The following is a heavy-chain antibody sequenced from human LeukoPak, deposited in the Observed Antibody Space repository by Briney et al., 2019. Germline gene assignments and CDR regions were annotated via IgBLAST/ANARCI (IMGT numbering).Heavy chain of an antibody. Sequence: SQTLSLTCTVSGGSISSGSYYWSWIRQPAGKGLEWIGRIYTSGSTNYNPSLKSGVTISVDTSKNQFSLKLSSVTAADTAVYYCARGTGYSSSWPIDYWGQGTLVTVSS. CDR2: IYTSGST. CDR3: ARGTGYSSSWPIDY. J-gene: IGHJ4*02. D-gene: IGHD6-13*01. CDR1: GGSISSGSYY. V-gene: IGHV4-61*02.